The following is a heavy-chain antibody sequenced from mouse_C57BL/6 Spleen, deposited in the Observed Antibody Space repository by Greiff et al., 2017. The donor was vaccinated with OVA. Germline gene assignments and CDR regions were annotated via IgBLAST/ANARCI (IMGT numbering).Heavy chain of an antibody. Sequence: VQLQQPGAELVMPGASVELSCKASGYTFTSYWMHWVKQRPGQGLEWIGEIDPSDSYTNYNQKFKGKSTLTVDKSSSTAYMQLSSLTSEDSAVYYCARRSGEDGSYFDYWGQGTTLTVSS. CDR2: IDPSDSYT. J-gene: IGHJ2*01. D-gene: IGHD1-1*01. V-gene: IGHV1-69*01. CDR3: ARRSGEDGSYFDY. CDR1: GYTFTSYW.